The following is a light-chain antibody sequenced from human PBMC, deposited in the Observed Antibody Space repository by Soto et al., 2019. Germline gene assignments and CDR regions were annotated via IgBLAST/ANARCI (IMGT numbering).Light chain of an antibody. Sequence: IVMTQSPDSLSVSLGERATINCKSSQSVLYSSNNKNSLAWYQQKPGQPPKLLIYWASTRESGVPDRFSGSGSGTDFTLTISSLQAEDVAVYYCQQYYSTHPLTFGGGTKVDIK. V-gene: IGKV4-1*01. CDR3: QQYYSTHPLT. CDR2: WAS. J-gene: IGKJ4*01. CDR1: QSVLYSSNNKNS.